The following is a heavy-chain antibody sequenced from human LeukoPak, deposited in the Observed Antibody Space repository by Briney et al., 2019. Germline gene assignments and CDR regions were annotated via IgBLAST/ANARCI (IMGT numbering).Heavy chain of an antibody. Sequence: GGSLRLSCAASGFTFSSYWMSWVRQAPGKGLEWGANIKQDGSEKYYVDSVKGRFTISRDNAKNSLYLQMNSLRAEDTAVYYCARVGGQYSSSWQPSYYYYYGMDVWGQGTTVTVSS. CDR1: GFTFSSYW. CDR2: IKQDGSEK. CDR3: ARVGGQYSSSWQPSYYYYYGMDV. D-gene: IGHD6-6*01. V-gene: IGHV3-7*03. J-gene: IGHJ6*02.